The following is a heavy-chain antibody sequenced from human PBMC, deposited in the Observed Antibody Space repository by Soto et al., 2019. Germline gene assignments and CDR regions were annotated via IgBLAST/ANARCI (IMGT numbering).Heavy chain of an antibody. D-gene: IGHD4-17*01. CDR3: ARANYGDYMKYEKSKYYYYYYGMDV. J-gene: IGHJ6*02. Sequence: SETLSLTCAVSGGSISSSNWWSWVRQPPGKGLEWIGEIYHSGSTNYNPSLKSRVTISVDKSKNQFSLKLSSVTAADTAVYYCARANYGDYMKYEKSKYYYYYYGMDVWGQGTTVTVSS. CDR2: IYHSGST. CDR1: GGSISSSNW. V-gene: IGHV4-4*02.